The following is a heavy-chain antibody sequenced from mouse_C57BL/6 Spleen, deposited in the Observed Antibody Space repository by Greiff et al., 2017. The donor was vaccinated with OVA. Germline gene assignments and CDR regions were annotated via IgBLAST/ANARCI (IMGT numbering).Heavy chain of an antibody. V-gene: IGHV5-17*01. CDR1: GFTFSDYG. Sequence: EVHLVESGGGLVKPGGSLKLSCAASGFTFSDYGMHWVRQAPEKGLEWVAYISSGSSTIYYADTVKGRFTISRDNAKNTLFLQMTSLRSEDTAMYYCERGMVRYAMDYWGQGTSVTVSS. CDR2: ISSGSSTI. D-gene: IGHD2-3*01. CDR3: ERGMVRYAMDY. J-gene: IGHJ4*01.